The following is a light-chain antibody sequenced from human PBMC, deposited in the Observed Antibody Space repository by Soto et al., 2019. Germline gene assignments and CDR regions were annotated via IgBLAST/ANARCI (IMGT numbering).Light chain of an antibody. J-gene: IGKJ1*01. CDR2: SAS. Sequence: VLTQSAVALSLSTGERATLSCRASHSVSSNYLAWYQQKFGQAPRLLIYSASSRATGIPDRFSGSGSGTDFTLTISRLEAEDFAVYCCQQYGSPLWPFGQRAKVDI. CDR1: HSVSSNY. V-gene: IGKV3-20*01. CDR3: QQYGSPLWP.